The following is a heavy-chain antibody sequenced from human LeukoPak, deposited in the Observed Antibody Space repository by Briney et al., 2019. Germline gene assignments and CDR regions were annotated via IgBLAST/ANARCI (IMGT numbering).Heavy chain of an antibody. V-gene: IGHV4-34*01. D-gene: IGHD6-19*01. Sequence: SXTLSLTCAVYGGSFSGYYWSWIRQPPGKGLEWSGEINHSGSTNYTPSLKSRVTISVDTSKNQFSLKLSSVTAAYTAVYYCARGIGAVAGRDCWGQGTLVTVSS. CDR2: INHSGST. CDR1: GGSFSGYY. J-gene: IGHJ4*02. CDR3: ARGIGAVAGRDC.